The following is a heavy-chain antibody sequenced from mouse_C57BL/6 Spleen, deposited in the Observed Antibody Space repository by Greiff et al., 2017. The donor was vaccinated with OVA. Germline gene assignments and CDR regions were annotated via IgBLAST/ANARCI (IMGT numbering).Heavy chain of an antibody. J-gene: IGHJ4*01. CDR2: IYPRSGNT. CDR1: GYTFTSYG. CDR3: ARWAQDYAMDY. V-gene: IGHV1-81*01. Sequence: VQRVESGAELARPGASVKLSCKASGYTFTSYGISWVKQRTGQGLEWIGEIYPRSGNTYYNEKFKGKATLTADKSSSTAYMELRSLTSEDSAVYFCARWAQDYAMDYWGQGTSVTVSS.